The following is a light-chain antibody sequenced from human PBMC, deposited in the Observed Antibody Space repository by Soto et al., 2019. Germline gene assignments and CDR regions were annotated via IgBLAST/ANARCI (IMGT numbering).Light chain of an antibody. CDR2: EVN. CDR3: SSYTSSSTNV. V-gene: IGLV2-18*02. Sequence: QSVLTQPPSVSGSPGQSVAISCTGTSSDVGSYNRVAWYQQPPGTAPKLIISEVNNRPSGVPDRFSGSKSGNTASLTISGLQAEDEADYYCSSYTSSSTNVFGTGTKVTVL. J-gene: IGLJ1*01. CDR1: SSDVGSYNR.